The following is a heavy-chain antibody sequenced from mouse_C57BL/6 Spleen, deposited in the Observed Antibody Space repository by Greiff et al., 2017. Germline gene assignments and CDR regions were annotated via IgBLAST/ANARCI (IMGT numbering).Heavy chain of an antibody. CDR1: GYTFTSYC. J-gene: IGHJ1*03. D-gene: IGHD2-1*01. CDR2: IDPSDSET. CDR3: ARGDGNYWYFDV. Sequence: QVQLQQPGAELVRPGSSVKLSCKASGYTFTSYCMHWVKQRPIPGLEWIGNIDPSDSETHYNQKFKDKATLTVDKSSSTAYMQLSSLTSEDSAVYYCARGDGNYWYFDVWGTGTTVTVSS. V-gene: IGHV1-52*01.